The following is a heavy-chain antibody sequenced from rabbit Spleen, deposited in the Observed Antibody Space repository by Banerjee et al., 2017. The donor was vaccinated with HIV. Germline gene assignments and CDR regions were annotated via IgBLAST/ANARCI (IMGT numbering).Heavy chain of an antibody. J-gene: IGHJ4*01. CDR1: GFSFSDRDV. D-gene: IGHD5-1*01. CDR3: ARDLVAAIGWNFNL. CDR2: INAYTGKS. V-gene: IGHV1S40*01. Sequence: QSLEESGGDLVKPGASLTLTCKASGFSFSDRDVMCWVRQAPGKGLQWIVCINAYTGKSVYASWAKGRFIISRPSSTTVTLQMTSLTVADTATYFCARDLVAAIGWNFNLWGQGTLVTVS.